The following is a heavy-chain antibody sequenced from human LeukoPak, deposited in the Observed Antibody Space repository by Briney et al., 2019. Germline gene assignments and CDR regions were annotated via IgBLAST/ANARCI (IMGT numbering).Heavy chain of an antibody. D-gene: IGHD1-14*01. CDR1: GDSVSSGSSY. J-gene: IGHJ3*02. Sequence: PSETLSLTCIVSGDSVSSGSSYWSWLRQPPGKGLEWIGYVYYSGSTNYNPSLKSRVAISVDTSKNQFSLKLSSVTAADTAVYYCARTNQISETAFDIWGQGTMVIVSS. CDR2: VYYSGST. V-gene: IGHV4-61*01. CDR3: ARTNQISETAFDI.